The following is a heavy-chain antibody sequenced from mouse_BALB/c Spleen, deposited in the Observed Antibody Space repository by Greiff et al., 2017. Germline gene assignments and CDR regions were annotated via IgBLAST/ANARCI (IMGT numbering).Heavy chain of an antibody. CDR2: ISSGGSYT. CDR3: ARAVTIDY. J-gene: IGHJ2*01. D-gene: IGHD2-12*01. Sequence: EVKLVESGGGLVKPGGSLKLSCAASGFTFSSYAMSWVRQTPEKRLEWVATISSGGSYTYYPDSVKGRFTISRDNAKNTLYLQMSSLRSEDTAMYYCARAVTIDYWGQGTTLTVSS. V-gene: IGHV5-9-3*01. CDR1: GFTFSSYA.